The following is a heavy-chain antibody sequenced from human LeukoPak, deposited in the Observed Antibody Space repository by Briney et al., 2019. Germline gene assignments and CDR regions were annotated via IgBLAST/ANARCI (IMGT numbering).Heavy chain of an antibody. CDR2: ISHIGST. D-gene: IGHD5-18*01. CDR3: AREASGNIYGSDH. V-gene: IGHV4-59*11. J-gene: IGHJ4*02. Sequence: SETLSLTCTVSGASISGHYLTWLRQPPGKGLEWIGYISHIGSTNYNPSLKSRVTISVDTSKNQFSLKLTSVTAADTAVYYSAREASGNIYGSDHWGQGTLVTVSS. CDR1: GASISGHY.